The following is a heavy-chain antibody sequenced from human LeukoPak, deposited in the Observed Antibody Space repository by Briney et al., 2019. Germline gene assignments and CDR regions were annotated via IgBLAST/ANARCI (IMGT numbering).Heavy chain of an antibody. CDR2: ISPSDGNT. D-gene: IGHD4-17*01. CDR1: GFTFNTYA. Sequence: PGGSLRLSCAASGFTFNTYAMTWVRQAPGKGLEWVSAISPSDGNTFYADSVRGRFTISRDNSKNTLSLQMNSLRAEDTALYYCAKDSSVPYGITEWGQGTLVTVSS. CDR3: AKDSSVPYGITE. V-gene: IGHV3-23*01. J-gene: IGHJ4*02.